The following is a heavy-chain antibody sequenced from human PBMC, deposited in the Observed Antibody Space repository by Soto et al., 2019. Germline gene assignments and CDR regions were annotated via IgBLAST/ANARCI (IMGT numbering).Heavy chain of an antibody. D-gene: IGHD3-3*01. CDR1: GFTFTRYW. CDR2: IKEDGSEK. V-gene: IGHV3-7*03. Sequence: ESGGGLVQPGGSLRLSCAASGFTFTRYWMNWVRQATGKGLEWLANIKEDGSEKFYVDSVKGRFTISRDNAQKSVYLQMNSLRAEDTAVYYCARDDGGIGYYTGPYYYGMDVWGQGTTVTVSS. CDR3: ARDDGGIGYYTGPYYYGMDV. J-gene: IGHJ6*02.